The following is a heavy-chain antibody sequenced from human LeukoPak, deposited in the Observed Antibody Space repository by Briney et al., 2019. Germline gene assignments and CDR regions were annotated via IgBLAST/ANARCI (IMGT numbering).Heavy chain of an antibody. CDR1: GFTFSSYS. D-gene: IGHD6-19*01. V-gene: IGHV3-21*01. CDR3: ARDGHPVPEAVRWLVQSWFDP. J-gene: IGHJ5*02. CDR2: ISSSSSYI. Sequence: GGSLRLSCAASGFTFSSYSMNWVRQAPGKGLEWVSSISSSSSYIYYADSVKGRFTISRDNAKNSLYLQMNSLRAEDTAVYYCARDGHPVPEAVRWLVQSWFDPWGQGTLVTVSS.